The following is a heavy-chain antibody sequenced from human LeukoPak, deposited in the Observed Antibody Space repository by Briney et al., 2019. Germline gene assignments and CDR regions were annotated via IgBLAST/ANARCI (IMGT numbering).Heavy chain of an antibody. D-gene: IGHD3-22*01. CDR2: IKQDGSEK. J-gene: IGHJ2*01. CDR3: AREYYYDSSGYYFLPWYFDL. V-gene: IGHV3-7*01. CDR1: GFTFSSYW. Sequence: GGSLRLSCAASGFTFSSYWMSWVRQAPGKGLEWVANIKQDGSEKYYVDSVKGRFTISRDNAKNSLYLQMNSLRAEDTAVYYCAREYYYDSSGYYFLPWYFDLWGRGTLVTVSS.